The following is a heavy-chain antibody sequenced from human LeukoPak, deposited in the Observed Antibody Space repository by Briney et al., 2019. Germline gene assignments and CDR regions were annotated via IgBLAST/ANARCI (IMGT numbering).Heavy chain of an antibody. V-gene: IGHV3-53*01. CDR2: IYSGGST. D-gene: IGHD3-3*01. CDR3: ARDLGDFWSGYSFDY. CDR1: GFIVSSNY. J-gene: IGHJ4*02. Sequence: GGSLRLSCAASGFIVSSNYMSWVRQAPGKGLEWVSVIYSGGSTYYADSVKGRFTISRDNSKNTLYLQMNSLRAEDTAVYYCARDLGDFWSGYSFDYWGQGTLVTVSS.